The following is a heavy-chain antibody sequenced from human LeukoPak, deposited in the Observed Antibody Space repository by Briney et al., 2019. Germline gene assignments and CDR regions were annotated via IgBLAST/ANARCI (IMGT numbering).Heavy chain of an antibody. D-gene: IGHD2-8*01. CDR2: IKQDGSEK. CDR3: ARDRYYCTNGVCSNPLDY. J-gene: IGHJ4*02. CDR1: GFTFSRNW. Sequence: GGSLRLSCAASGFTFSRNWMSWVRQAPGKGLEWVANIKQDGSEKYYVGSVKGRFTISRDNAKNSLYLQMNSLRAEDTAVYYCARDRYYCTNGVCSNPLDYWGQGTLVTVSS. V-gene: IGHV3-7*01.